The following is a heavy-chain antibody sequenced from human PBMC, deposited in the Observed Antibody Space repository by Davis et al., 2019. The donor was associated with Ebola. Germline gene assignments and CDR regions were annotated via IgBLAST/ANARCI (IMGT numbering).Heavy chain of an antibody. CDR2: IIPILGIA. J-gene: IGHJ4*02. V-gene: IGHV1-69*04. Sequence: AASVKVSCKASGGTFSSYAISWVRQAPGQGLEWMGRIIPILGIANYAQKFQGRVTITADKSTRTAYMELSSLRSEDTAVYYCARDYYSYAKHQPTSWGQGTLVTVSS. CDR3: ARDYYSYAKHQPTS. CDR1: GGTFSSYA. D-gene: IGHD5-18*01.